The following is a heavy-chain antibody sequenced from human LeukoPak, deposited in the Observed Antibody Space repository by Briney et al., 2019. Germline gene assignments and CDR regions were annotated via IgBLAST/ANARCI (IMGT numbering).Heavy chain of an antibody. CDR2: IKQDESAK. J-gene: IGHJ4*02. CDR3: ARSRLPAPTKTPSDY. V-gene: IGHV3-7*03. CDR1: GFTFSSYW. D-gene: IGHD6-25*01. Sequence: GGSLRLSCAASGFTFSSYWMSWVRQAPGKGLEWVANIKQDESAKNYVDSVKGRFTISRDNAKNSLYLQMNSLRAEDSAVYYCARSRLPAPTKTPSDYWGQGALVTVSS.